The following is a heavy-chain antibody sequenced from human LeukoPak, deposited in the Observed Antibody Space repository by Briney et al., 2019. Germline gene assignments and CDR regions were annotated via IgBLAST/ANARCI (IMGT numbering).Heavy chain of an antibody. Sequence: SETLSLTCTVSGGSISSGDYYWSWIRQPPGKGLEWIGYIYYSGSTNYNPSLKSRVTISVDTSKNQFSLKLSSVTAADTAVYYCARATYGSGSYYRGLGAFDIWGQGTMVTVSS. CDR2: IYYSGST. D-gene: IGHD3-10*01. V-gene: IGHV4-61*08. CDR1: GGSISSGDYY. J-gene: IGHJ3*02. CDR3: ARATYGSGSYYRGLGAFDI.